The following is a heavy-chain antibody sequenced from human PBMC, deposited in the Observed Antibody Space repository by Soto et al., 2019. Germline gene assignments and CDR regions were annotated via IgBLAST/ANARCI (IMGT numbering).Heavy chain of an antibody. CDR2: INPSGGRT. CDR1: GYTFTTYY. D-gene: IGHD3-10*01. Sequence: QVQLVQSGAEVKEPGASVKVSCKASGYTFTTYYMHWVRQAPGQGLEWMGIINPSGGRTSYAQNFQGRVTMTRDTSTSTAYMELNSLRSEDTAVYYCARDGCITATCAGGGNWFDPWGQGTPVTVSS. V-gene: IGHV1-46*01. CDR3: ARDGCITATCAGGGNWFDP. J-gene: IGHJ5*02.